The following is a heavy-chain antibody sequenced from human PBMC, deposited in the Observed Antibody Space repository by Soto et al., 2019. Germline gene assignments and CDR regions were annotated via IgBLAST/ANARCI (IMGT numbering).Heavy chain of an antibody. CDR1: GGTFSTYA. CDR2: IIPIFGKA. V-gene: IGHV1-69*06. Sequence: ASVKVSCKASGGTFSTYAISWVRQAPGQGLEWMGGIIPIFGKAHYAQKFQGRVTVTADKSTSTAYMELSSLKSEDTAVYYCARGWETVGSTTPFAYWGQGTLVTVSS. D-gene: IGHD1-1*01. CDR3: ARGWETVGSTTPFAY. J-gene: IGHJ4*02.